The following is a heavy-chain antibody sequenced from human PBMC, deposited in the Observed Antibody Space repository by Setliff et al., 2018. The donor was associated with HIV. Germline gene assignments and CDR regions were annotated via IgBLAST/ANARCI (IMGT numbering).Heavy chain of an antibody. CDR2: ISAYSGST. J-gene: IGHJ5*02. V-gene: IGHV1-18*01. CDR3: ARGPVVVVIRYNWFDP. D-gene: IGHD3-22*01. CDR1: GYIFIRYG. Sequence: ASVKVSCKASGYIFIRYGISWVQQAPGQGLEWMGWISAYSGSTTYAQKFQGRVTMTRDTSTRTVYMDLNSLISEDTAVYYCARGPVVVVIRYNWFDPWGQGTLVTVSS.